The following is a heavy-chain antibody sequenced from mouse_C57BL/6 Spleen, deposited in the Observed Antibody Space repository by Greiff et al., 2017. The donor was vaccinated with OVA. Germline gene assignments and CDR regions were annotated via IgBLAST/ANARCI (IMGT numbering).Heavy chain of an antibody. V-gene: IGHV1-62-2*01. CDR3: ARHEDSYYGSSPYAMDY. J-gene: IGHJ4*01. CDR1: GYTFTEYT. CDR2: FYPGSGSI. Sequence: VQLQQSGAELVKPRASVKLSCKASGYTFTEYTIHWVKQRSGQGLEWIGWFYPGSGSIKYNEKFKDKATLTADKSSSTVYMELSRLTSEDSAVYFCARHEDSYYGSSPYAMDYWGQGTSVTVSS. D-gene: IGHD1-1*01.